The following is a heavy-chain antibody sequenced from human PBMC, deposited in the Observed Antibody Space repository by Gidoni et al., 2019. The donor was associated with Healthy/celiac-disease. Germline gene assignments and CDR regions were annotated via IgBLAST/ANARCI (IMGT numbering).Heavy chain of an antibody. CDR1: GFTFSRYS. CDR2: ISSSSSYI. J-gene: IGHJ4*02. D-gene: IGHD2-21*01. Sequence: EVQLVESGGGLVKPGGSLCLYCAASGFTFSRYSLNWVRQAPGKGLEWVSSISSSSSYIYYADSVKGRFTISRDNAKNSLYLQMNSLRAEDTAVYYCAREGGDGFNWGQGTLVTVSS. V-gene: IGHV3-21*01. CDR3: AREGGDGFN.